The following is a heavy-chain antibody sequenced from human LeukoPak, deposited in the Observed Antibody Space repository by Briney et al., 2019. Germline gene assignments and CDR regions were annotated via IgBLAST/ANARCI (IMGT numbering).Heavy chain of an antibody. V-gene: IGHV3-23*01. Sequence: PGGSLRLSCTASGFTFDSYPMTRVRQAPGEGLEWVSTISGSGDSTYYADSVKGRFTISRDHSKNTLYLQMNSLRAEDTAVYYCARRYYNSSGYYSLDYWGQGTLVTVSS. J-gene: IGHJ4*02. CDR3: ARRYYNSSGYYSLDY. D-gene: IGHD3-22*01. CDR1: GFTFDSYP. CDR2: ISGSGDST.